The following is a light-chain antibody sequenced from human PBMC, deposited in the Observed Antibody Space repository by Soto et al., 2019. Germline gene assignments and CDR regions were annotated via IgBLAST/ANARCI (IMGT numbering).Light chain of an antibody. V-gene: IGLV2-14*01. J-gene: IGLJ1*01. CDR1: SRVVGGYNY. CDR2: DVR. CDR3: SSYTTISTYV. Sequence: QSALTQPASVSGSPGQSITISCTGTSRVVGGYNYVSWYQQHPGKDPKLMIYDVRNRLSGVSNRFSGFKSVNTASLTISGLQAEDEADYYCSSYTTISTYVFGTGTKVTVL.